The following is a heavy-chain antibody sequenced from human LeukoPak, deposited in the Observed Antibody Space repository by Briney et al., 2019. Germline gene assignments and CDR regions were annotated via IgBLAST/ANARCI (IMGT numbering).Heavy chain of an antibody. J-gene: IGHJ1*01. V-gene: IGHV4-34*01. Sequence: SETLSLTCAVYGGSFSGYYWSWIRQPPGKGLEWIGEINHSGSTNYNPSLKSRVTISVDTTKNQFSLNLSSVTAADTAVYYCARGLYSSGWYVAYFQHWGQGTLVTVSS. CDR2: INHSGST. D-gene: IGHD6-19*01. CDR3: ARGLYSSGWYVAYFQH. CDR1: GGSFSGYY.